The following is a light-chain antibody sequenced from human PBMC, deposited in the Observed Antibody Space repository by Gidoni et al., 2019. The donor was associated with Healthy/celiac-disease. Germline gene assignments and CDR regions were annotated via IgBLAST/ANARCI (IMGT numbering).Light chain of an antibody. CDR1: QSLLHSNGYKY. Sequence: DSVMTQSAPPRPVTPGEPASISCRSSQSLLHSNGYKYLDWYLQKPGQSPQLLIYLGSNRASGVPDRFNGSVSGTDFTLKISRVEAEDVGVYYCMQALQTPLTFXQXTRLEIK. CDR2: LGS. J-gene: IGKJ5*01. CDR3: MQALQTPLT. V-gene: IGKV2-28*01.